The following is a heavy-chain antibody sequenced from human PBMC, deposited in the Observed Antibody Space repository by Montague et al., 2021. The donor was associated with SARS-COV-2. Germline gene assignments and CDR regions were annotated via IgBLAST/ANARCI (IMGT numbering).Heavy chain of an antibody. Sequence: CAISGDSVGVEELRRSSDEQSSSIDPQLLLGCYFMSERYYDYAVSVKSRMTISPDTSKNQFSLQLSSVTPEDRAVYYCARDPRYSLSWSFDYWGQGTLVTVSS. V-gene: IGHV6-1*01. D-gene: IGHD6-13*01. CDR3: ARDPRYSLSWSFDY. CDR2: CYFMSERYY. J-gene: IGHJ4*02. CDR1: GDSVGVEELR.